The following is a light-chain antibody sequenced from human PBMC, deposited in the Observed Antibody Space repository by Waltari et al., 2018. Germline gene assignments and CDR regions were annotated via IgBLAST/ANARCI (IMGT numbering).Light chain of an antibody. V-gene: IGKV3D-15*01. CDR1: QTIIRN. Sequence: EIVMTQSPATLSLSPGESATLSCRASQTIIRNTFAWFQQKPGQPPRLLIYGTSTRAPGIPARFRCSGSWTEFSLTISSLQPEDFSTYYCQQYDNWPWTFGLGTRLETK. CDR3: QQYDNWPWT. J-gene: IGKJ1*01. CDR2: GTS.